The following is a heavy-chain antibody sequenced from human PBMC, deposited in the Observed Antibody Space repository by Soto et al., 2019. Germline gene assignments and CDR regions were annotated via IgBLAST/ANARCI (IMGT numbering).Heavy chain of an antibody. Sequence: QVQLVQSGGGLVEPGGSLRLSCAASGFKFSDYHMTWIRQAQGKGLEWISYISSSGTYTTYTDSVKGRFTVSRDNAKSSLYLQMNSLRGEDTAVYYCACVAATIFGAQFHHNLVDVWGQGNTVTVAS. D-gene: IGHD3-3*01. J-gene: IGHJ6*02. CDR2: ISSSGTYT. CDR1: GFKFSDYH. CDR3: ACVAATIFGAQFHHNLVDV. V-gene: IGHV3-11*06.